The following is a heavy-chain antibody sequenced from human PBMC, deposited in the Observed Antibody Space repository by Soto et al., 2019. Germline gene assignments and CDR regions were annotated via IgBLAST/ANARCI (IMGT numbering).Heavy chain of an antibody. J-gene: IGHJ4*02. CDR1: GGSFSGYD. V-gene: IGHV4-34*01. Sequence: QVQLQQWGAGLLKPSETLSLTCAVSGGSFSGYDWCWIRKPPGKGLEWIGEINHSGSTNYNPSLKSRVNLSVDTSKNQCSLKLSSVTAADTAVYYCASGFLWIPDYWGQGTLVTVSS. CDR3: ASGFLWIPDY. D-gene: IGHD2-21*01. CDR2: INHSGST.